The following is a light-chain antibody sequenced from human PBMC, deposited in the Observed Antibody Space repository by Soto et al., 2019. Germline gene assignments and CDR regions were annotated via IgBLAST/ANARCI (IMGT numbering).Light chain of an antibody. CDR1: QNVANY. V-gene: IGKV3-11*01. Sequence: TMWIQSPATLSVSSGERDIRSCGASQNVANYLDWYQQKPGQAPRLLIYESSNRATGIAARFSGSGSGTDFTLTISSLEPEDFAVYYCQQRSNWPQTFGQGTKVDIK. CDR3: QQRSNWPQT. CDR2: ESS. J-gene: IGKJ1*01.